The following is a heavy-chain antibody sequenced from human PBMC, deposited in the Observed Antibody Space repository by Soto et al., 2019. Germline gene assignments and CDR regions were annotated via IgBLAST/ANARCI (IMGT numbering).Heavy chain of an antibody. CDR1: GDSINTDYY. J-gene: IGHJ4*02. V-gene: IGHV4-4*02. Sequence: TSETLSLTCTVSGDSINTDYYWNWVRQPPGKGLEWIGQISHSGSTNYNPSLTSRVTISVDKSKNHFSLKLTSVTAADTAVYYCAARHFWSGPWTHTRLDYWGQGTLVTVSS. CDR3: AARHFWSGPWTHTRLDY. CDR2: ISHSGST. D-gene: IGHD3-3*02.